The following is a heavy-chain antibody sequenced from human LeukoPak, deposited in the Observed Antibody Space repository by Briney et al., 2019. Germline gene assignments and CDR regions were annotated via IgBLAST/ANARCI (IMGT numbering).Heavy chain of an antibody. D-gene: IGHD3-9*01. J-gene: IGHJ4*02. V-gene: IGHV5-51*01. CDR3: ARRCYDILTGYYSCFDY. CDR1: GYSFTSYW. Sequence: GESLKISCKGSGYSFTSYWIGWVRKMPGKGLEWMGIIYPGDSDTRYSPSFQGQVTISADKSISTAYLQWSSLKASDTAMYYCARRCYDILTGYYSCFDYWGQGTLVTVSS. CDR2: IYPGDSDT.